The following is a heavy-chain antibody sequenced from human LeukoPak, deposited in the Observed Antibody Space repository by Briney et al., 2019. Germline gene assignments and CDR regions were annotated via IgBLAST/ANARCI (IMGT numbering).Heavy chain of an antibody. D-gene: IGHD6-6*01. J-gene: IGHJ4*02. Sequence: SETLSLTCTVSGGSISTYYWSWIRQPAGKGLEWIGHIYTSGTTNYNPSLKSRVTMSVDTSKSQFSLKLNSVTAADTAVYYCARLYSSSSHFDYWGQGTLVTVSS. CDR3: ARLYSSSSHFDY. CDR1: GGSISTYY. CDR2: IYTSGTT. V-gene: IGHV4-4*07.